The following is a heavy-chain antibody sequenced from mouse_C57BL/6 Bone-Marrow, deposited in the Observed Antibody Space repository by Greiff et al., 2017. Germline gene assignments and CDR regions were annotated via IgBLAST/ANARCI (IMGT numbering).Heavy chain of an antibody. J-gene: IGHJ3*01. CDR3: ARRAYYYGSSYPFAY. CDR1: GYTFTDYY. V-gene: IGHV1-19*01. Sequence: EVQLQQSGPVLVKPGASVKMSCKASGYTFTDYYMNWVKQSHRKSLEWIGVINPYNGGTSYNQKFKGKATLTVDKSSSTAYMELNSLTSEDSAVYYCARRAYYYGSSYPFAYWGQGTLVTVSA. CDR2: INPYNGGT. D-gene: IGHD1-1*01.